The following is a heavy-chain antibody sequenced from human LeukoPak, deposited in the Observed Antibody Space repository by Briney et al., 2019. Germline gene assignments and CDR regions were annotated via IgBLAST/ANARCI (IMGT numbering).Heavy chain of an antibody. J-gene: IGHJ4*02. D-gene: IGHD3-22*01. CDR1: GFTFSSYG. CDR2: IRYDGSNK. V-gene: IGHV3-30*02. CDR3: ARGGYYDSSGYSD. Sequence: GGSLRLSCAASGFTFSSYGMHWVRQAPGKGLEWVAFIRYDGSNKYYADSVKGRFTISRDNAENSLYLQMNSLRAEDTAVYYCARGGYYDSSGYSDWGQGTLVIVSS.